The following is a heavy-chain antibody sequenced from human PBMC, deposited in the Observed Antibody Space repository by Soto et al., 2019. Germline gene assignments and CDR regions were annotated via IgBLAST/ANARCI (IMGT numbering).Heavy chain of an antibody. CDR2: VSYDGSYK. CDR1: GFTFSDYG. J-gene: IGHJ4*02. V-gene: IGHV3-30*18. D-gene: IGHD6-6*01. Sequence: GGSLRLSCAVSGFTFSDYGMHWVRQAPGKGLEWVAVVSYDGSYKYYADSVKGRFTVSRGLSGNTLFLQMNSLRLEDTAVYFCAKEMYPRTVLDSSSPWGDYWGQGTLVTSPQ. CDR3: AKEMYPRTVLDSSSPWGDY.